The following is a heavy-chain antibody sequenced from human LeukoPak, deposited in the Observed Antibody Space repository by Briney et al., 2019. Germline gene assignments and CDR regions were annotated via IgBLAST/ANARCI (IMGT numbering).Heavy chain of an antibody. V-gene: IGHV4-4*07. CDR1: GGSISSYY. Sequence: PSETLSLTCTVSGGSISSYYWSWIRQPAGKGLEWIGRIYTSGSTNYNPSLKSRVTMSVDTSKNQFTLKLSSVTAADTAVYYCARDGSGSYYPYYYMDVWGKGTTVTISS. D-gene: IGHD3-10*01. J-gene: IGHJ6*03. CDR2: IYTSGST. CDR3: ARDGSGSYYPYYYMDV.